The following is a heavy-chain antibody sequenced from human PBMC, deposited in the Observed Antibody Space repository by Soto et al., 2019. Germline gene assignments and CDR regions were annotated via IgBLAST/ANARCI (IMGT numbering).Heavy chain of an antibody. CDR2: IYPGDSDT. J-gene: IGHJ6*02. Sequence: GESLKCACTCSGYSLSTYSIAHVRQMPGKGLEWLGFIYPGDSDTRYSPSFQAQVTISADKSSSTAYLQLSSLKASDTAMYYCARQNNDFLSGYYAYFGMDVWGQGTTVTVS. CDR3: ARQNNDFLSGYYAYFGMDV. D-gene: IGHD3-9*01. CDR1: GYSLSTYS. V-gene: IGHV5-51*01.